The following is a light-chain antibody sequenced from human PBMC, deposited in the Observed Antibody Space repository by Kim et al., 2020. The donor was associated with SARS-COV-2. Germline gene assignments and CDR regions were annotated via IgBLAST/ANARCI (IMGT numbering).Light chain of an antibody. V-gene: IGKV4-1*01. Sequence: DIVMTQSPDSLAVSLGERATINCKSSQSVLYSSNNKNYLAWYQQKPGQPPKLLIYWASTRESGVPDRFSGSGSGTDFTLTISSLQAEDVAVYYCQQYYSTLLTFGGRTTVDIK. CDR3: QQYYSTLLT. CDR1: QSVLYSSNNKNY. CDR2: WAS. J-gene: IGKJ4*01.